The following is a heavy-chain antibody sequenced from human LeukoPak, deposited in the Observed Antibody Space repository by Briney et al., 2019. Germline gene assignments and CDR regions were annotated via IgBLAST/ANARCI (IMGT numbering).Heavy chain of an antibody. Sequence: SETLSLTCTVSGGSISSSSYYWGWIRQPPGKGLEWIGSIYYSGSTNYNPSLKSRVTISVDTSKNQFSLKLSSVTAADTAVYFCARGPPTDYYDSSGFYYVFDYWGQGTLVTVSS. CDR3: ARGPPTDYYDSSGFYYVFDY. CDR2: IYYSGST. V-gene: IGHV4-39*07. D-gene: IGHD3-22*01. J-gene: IGHJ4*02. CDR1: GGSISSSSYY.